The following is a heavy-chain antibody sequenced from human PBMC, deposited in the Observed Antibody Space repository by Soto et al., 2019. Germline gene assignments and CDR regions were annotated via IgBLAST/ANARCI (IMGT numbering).Heavy chain of an antibody. CDR1: GFTFSSYA. D-gene: IGHD3-10*01. CDR3: AFNSGSGSYYFGALDV. V-gene: IGHV3-23*01. J-gene: IGHJ3*01. Sequence: GGSLRLSCAASGFTFSSYAVWWVRQAPGKGLECVSAISGGGETTYYADSVKGRFTISRDNSKNTLYLQMNSLRAEDTAVYYCAFNSGSGSYYFGALDVWGQGTLVTVSS. CDR2: ISGGGETT.